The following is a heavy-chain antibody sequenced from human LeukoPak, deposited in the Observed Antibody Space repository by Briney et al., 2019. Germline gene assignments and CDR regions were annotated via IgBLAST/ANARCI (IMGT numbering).Heavy chain of an antibody. D-gene: IGHD1-1*01. CDR2: LGNDEKTI. Sequence: GGSLRLSCVASGFTFTGHSMHWVRQAPGKGLEWVAVLGNDEKTIFYADSVKGRFTVSRDNSKNTVYLQMNSLRDGDTAVYYCAREKQSERTPFDYWGQGSLVTVSS. V-gene: IGHV3-30*04. CDR1: GFTFTGHS. J-gene: IGHJ4*02. CDR3: AREKQSERTPFDY.